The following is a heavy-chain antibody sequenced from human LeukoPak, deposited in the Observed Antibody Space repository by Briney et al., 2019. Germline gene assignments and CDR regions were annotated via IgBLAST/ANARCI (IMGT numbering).Heavy chain of an antibody. CDR1: GLTFGNYG. J-gene: IGHJ4*02. CDR3: VRDVEF. CDR2: IFSDGSNK. D-gene: IGHD5-24*01. Sequence: GGSLRLSCVVSGLTFGNYGMHWVRQAPGKGLEWVAVIFSDGSNKYYADSVKGRFTISRDNAKNSVYLQMSSLRVEDTAVYYCVRDVEFWGQGTRVTVSS. V-gene: IGHV3-33*08.